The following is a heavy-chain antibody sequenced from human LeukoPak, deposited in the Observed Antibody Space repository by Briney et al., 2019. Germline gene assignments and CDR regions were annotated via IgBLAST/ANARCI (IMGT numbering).Heavy chain of an antibody. CDR1: GGVFHGYY. D-gene: IGHD3-10*01. CDR3: ARVPPPGATAYGAVDS. V-gene: IGHV4-34*01. J-gene: IGHJ5*01. CDR2: VDHSGRT. Sequence: SGALALNCGGYGGVFHGYYWGWVRQAPGKGLGWVGEVDHSGRTNYNPSLKSRLTMSVDTSKNQFSLKLTSVTAADTAIYYCARVPPPGATAYGAVDSWGRGTLVTVSS.